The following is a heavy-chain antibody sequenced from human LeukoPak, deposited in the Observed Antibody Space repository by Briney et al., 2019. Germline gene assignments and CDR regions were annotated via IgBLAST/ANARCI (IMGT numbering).Heavy chain of an antibody. Sequence: SETLTLTCTVSGCSISSTPYYWGWIRQPPGKGLEWIASIYYSGTTYYNPSPERRATISADTSTNQSSLKLSSVTAAHTALYYFTASQAASNDSWGQRAPGTVSS. D-gene: IGHD2-15*01. CDR3: TASQAASNDS. J-gene: IGHJ4*02. CDR2: IYYSGTT. CDR1: GCSISSTPYY. V-gene: IGHV4-39*01.